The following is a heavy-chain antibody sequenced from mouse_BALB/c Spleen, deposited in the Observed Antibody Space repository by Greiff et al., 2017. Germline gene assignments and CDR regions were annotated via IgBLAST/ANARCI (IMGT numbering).Heavy chain of an antibody. CDR3: ARSLLLRPSMDY. V-gene: IGHV1-4*01. CDR2: INPSSGYT. D-gene: IGHD1-1*01. J-gene: IGHJ4*01. Sequence: VKLVESGAELARPGASVKMSCKASGYTFTSYTMHWVKQRPGQGLEWIGYINPSSGYTNYNQKFKDKATLTADKSSSTAYMQLSSLTSEDSAVYYCARSLLLRPSMDYWGQGTSVTVSS. CDR1: GYTFTSYT.